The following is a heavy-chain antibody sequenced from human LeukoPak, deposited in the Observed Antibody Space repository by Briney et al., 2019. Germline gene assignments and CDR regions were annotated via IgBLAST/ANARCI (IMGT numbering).Heavy chain of an antibody. V-gene: IGHV3-33*01. CDR3: VRDRHCANGVCHSPPGMDV. J-gene: IGHJ6*02. CDR1: GFTFSSYG. CDR2: IWFDGKNE. D-gene: IGHD2-8*01. Sequence: GRSLRLSCAASGFTFSSYGMHWVRQAPGKGLEWVADIWFDGKNEHFADSVKGRFTISRDNSKNTMYPQINSLRAEDTAVYYCVRDRHCANGVCHSPPGMDVWGQGTTVTVSS.